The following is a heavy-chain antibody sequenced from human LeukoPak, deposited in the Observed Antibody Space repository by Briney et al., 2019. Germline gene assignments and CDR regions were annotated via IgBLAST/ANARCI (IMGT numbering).Heavy chain of an antibody. D-gene: IGHD2-2*01. V-gene: IGHV3-74*01. J-gene: IGHJ4*02. CDR3: VSFYETY. CDR1: GNYW. CDR2: INSDGSWT. Sequence: QSGGSLRLSCAASGNYWMHWVRQAPGKGLVWVSHINSDGSWTSYADSVKGRFTISKDNAKNTVYLQMNNQRVEDTAVYYCVSFYETYWGRGTLVTVSS.